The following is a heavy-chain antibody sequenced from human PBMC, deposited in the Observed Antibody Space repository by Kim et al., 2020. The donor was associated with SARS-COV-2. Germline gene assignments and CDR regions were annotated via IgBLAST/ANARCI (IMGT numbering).Heavy chain of an antibody. CDR2: VNSDGSNT. Sequence: GGSLRLSCVASGFTFSSYWMHWVRQAPGKGLEWVSRVNSDGSNTSYADSVKGRFTISRDNARNTLYLQMNSLRAEDTAVYYCASLATGYVWDNFDCWGQGTLVTVSS. J-gene: IGHJ4*02. V-gene: IGHV3-74*01. CDR1: GFTFSSYW. D-gene: IGHD3-16*01. CDR3: ASLATGYVWDNFDC.